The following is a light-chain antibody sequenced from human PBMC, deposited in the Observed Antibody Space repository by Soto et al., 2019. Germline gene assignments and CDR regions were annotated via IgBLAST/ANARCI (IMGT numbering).Light chain of an antibody. J-gene: IGKJ5*01. Sequence: VLTQSPVTLSLSPGDRATLSCRASQSVSTYLAWYRQVPGQPPRLLIYDTTNRAAGIPPRFSGSRSGTDFTLTIGSVEPDDFALYYCHQRNTFGQGTRLEIK. V-gene: IGKV3-11*01. CDR2: DTT. CDR3: HQRNT. CDR1: QSVSTY.